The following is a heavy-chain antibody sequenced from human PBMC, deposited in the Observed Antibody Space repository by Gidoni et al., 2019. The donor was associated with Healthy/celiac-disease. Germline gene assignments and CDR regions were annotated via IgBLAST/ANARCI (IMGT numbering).Heavy chain of an antibody. Sequence: QVQLVQSGAEVKKPGASVKVSCKASGYTFTSYGISWVRQAPGQGLEWMGWISAYNGNTNYAQKLQGRVTMTTDTSTSTAYMELRSLRSDDTAVYDCARTLSLGVGASHSGFDPWGQGTLVTVSS. CDR1: GYTFTSYG. J-gene: IGHJ5*02. D-gene: IGHD1-26*01. CDR2: ISAYNGNT. CDR3: ARTLSLGVGASHSGFDP. V-gene: IGHV1-18*01.